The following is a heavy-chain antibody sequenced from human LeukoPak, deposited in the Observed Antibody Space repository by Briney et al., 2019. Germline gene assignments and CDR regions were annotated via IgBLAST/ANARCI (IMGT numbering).Heavy chain of an antibody. CDR2: ISGSDGST. D-gene: IGHD6-13*01. Sequence: GGSLRLSCAASGFTFNNYAMTWVRQAPGKGLEWVSGISGSDGSTYYADSVKGRFTISRDNSKNTLYLQMNSLRAEDTAVYYCAKERSGIPAAANYWGQGTLVTVSS. J-gene: IGHJ4*02. V-gene: IGHV3-23*01. CDR3: AKERSGIPAAANY. CDR1: GFTFNNYA.